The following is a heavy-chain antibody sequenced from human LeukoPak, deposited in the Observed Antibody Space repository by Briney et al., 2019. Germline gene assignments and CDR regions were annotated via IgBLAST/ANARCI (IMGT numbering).Heavy chain of an antibody. J-gene: IGHJ3*02. D-gene: IGHD3-16*01. CDR2: IRSDGSDT. CDR3: ARSRGGFRSDAFDI. V-gene: IGHV3-74*01. CDR1: GFTFSDTW. Sequence: GGSLRLSCAASGFTFSDTWMHWVRQAPGEGLVWVSRIRSDGSDTRYAESVKGRFTISRDNAKNTLYLQMNSLRAEDTAVYYCARSRGGFRSDAFDIWGQGTMVTVSS.